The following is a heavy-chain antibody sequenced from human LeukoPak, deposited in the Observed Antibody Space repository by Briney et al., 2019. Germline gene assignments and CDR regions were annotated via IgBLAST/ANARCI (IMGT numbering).Heavy chain of an antibody. CDR1: GYTFTGYY. Sequence: GASVKVSCKASGYTFTGYYMHWVRQAPGQGLEWMGRINPNSGGTNYARKFQGRVTMTRDTSISTAYMELSRLRSDDTAVYHCATWDIVVVVAATRTDYWGQGTLVTVSS. J-gene: IGHJ4*02. CDR2: INPNSGGT. V-gene: IGHV1-2*06. CDR3: ATWDIVVVVAATRTDY. D-gene: IGHD2-15*01.